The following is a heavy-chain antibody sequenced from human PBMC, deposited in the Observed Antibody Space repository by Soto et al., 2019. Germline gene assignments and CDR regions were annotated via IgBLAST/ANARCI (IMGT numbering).Heavy chain of an antibody. Sequence: ASVKVSCKASGYTFTSYGISWVRQAPGQGLEWMGWISAYNGNTNYAQKLQGRVTMTTDTSTSTAYMELRSLRSGDTAVYYCARVGATDFWSGYYTYNWFDPWGQGTLVTVSS. CDR1: GYTFTSYG. D-gene: IGHD3-3*01. CDR2: ISAYNGNT. V-gene: IGHV1-18*01. CDR3: ARVGATDFWSGYYTYNWFDP. J-gene: IGHJ5*02.